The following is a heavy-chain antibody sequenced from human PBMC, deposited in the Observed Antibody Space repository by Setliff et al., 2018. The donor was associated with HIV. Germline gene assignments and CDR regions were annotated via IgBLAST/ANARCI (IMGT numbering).Heavy chain of an antibody. V-gene: IGHV4-61*02. D-gene: IGHD1-1*01. CDR2: IYSSGNT. CDR3: ARGGDGYNPGGGTFDH. J-gene: IGHJ4*02. CDR1: GGSISSGLYY. Sequence: SETLSLTCTVSGGSISSGLYYWGWIRQPAGKRLEWIGRIYSSGNTNYNPSLKSRVTISADTSKNQFSLRLKSVTAAETAVYYCARGGDGYNPGGGTFDHWGQGTLVTVSS.